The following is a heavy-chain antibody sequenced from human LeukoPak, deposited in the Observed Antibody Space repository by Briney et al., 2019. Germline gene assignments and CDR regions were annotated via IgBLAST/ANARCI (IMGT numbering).Heavy chain of an antibody. CDR1: GGSLSNYY. D-gene: IGHD3-9*01. CDR3: ARMPDILTGLDS. J-gene: IGHJ4*02. V-gene: IGHV4-59*01. CDR2: IYYSGST. Sequence: SETLSLTCTVSGGSLSNYYWNWIRQPPGKGLEWIAYIYYSGSTNYNPSLKSRVTISLDTSKNQFPLKLSSVTTADTAVYYCARMPDILTGLDSWGQGTLVTVSS.